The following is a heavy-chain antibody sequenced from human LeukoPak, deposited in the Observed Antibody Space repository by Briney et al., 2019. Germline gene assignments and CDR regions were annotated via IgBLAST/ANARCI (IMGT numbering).Heavy chain of an antibody. CDR3: AKGDFWSGPASHNWFDH. D-gene: IGHD3-3*01. J-gene: IGHJ5*02. Sequence: KSSETLSLTCAVYGGSFSGYYWSWIRQPPGKGLEWIGGINHSGSTNYNPSLKSRVTISVDTSKNQFSLKLSSVTAADTAVYYCAKGDFWSGPASHNWFDHWGQGTLVTVSS. CDR2: INHSGST. V-gene: IGHV4-34*01. CDR1: GGSFSGYY.